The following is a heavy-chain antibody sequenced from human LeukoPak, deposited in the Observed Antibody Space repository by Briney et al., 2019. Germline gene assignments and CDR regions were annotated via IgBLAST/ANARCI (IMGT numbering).Heavy chain of an antibody. V-gene: IGHV4-38-2*02. J-gene: IGHJ4*02. D-gene: IGHD5-12*01. CDR2: VYQSGNT. CDR1: GYSISSGYY. Sequence: SETLSLTCTVSGYSISSGYYWGWIRQPPGKELEWIGSVYQSGNTYYNPSLESRVTFSVDTSKNQFSLKMNSVTAADTAVYYCARDDGGYDSFFDYWGQGTLVTVSS. CDR3: ARDDGGYDSFFDY.